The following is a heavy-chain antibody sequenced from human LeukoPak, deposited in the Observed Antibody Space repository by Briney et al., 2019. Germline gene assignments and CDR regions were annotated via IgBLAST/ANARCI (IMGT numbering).Heavy chain of an antibody. CDR2: IYSTGST. D-gene: IGHD1-1*01. Sequence: SETLSLTCTVSHFSINSYYWGWIRQPPEKGLEWIGYIYSTGSTNYNPSLQSRVTMSVHTSKNQFSLKLSSVTAADTAVYYCARHGTSGTNLNWFDPWGQGTLVTVSS. J-gene: IGHJ5*02. CDR1: HFSINSYY. V-gene: IGHV4-59*01. CDR3: ARHGTSGTNLNWFDP.